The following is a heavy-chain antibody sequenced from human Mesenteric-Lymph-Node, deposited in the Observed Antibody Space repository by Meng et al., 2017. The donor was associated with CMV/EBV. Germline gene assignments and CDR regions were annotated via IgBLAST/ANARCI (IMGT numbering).Heavy chain of an antibody. J-gene: IGHJ4*02. V-gene: IGHV3-9*01. CDR3: AAYNWFDY. CDR1: GFTFNDYA. Sequence: GGSLRLSCTASGFTFNDYAMHWVRQAPGKGPEWVAGISWNSGTLGYADSVKGRFTISRDNAKNSLYLQMNSLRAEDTAVYYCAAYNWFDYWGQGTLVTVSS. CDR2: ISWNSGTL. D-gene: IGHD1-20*01.